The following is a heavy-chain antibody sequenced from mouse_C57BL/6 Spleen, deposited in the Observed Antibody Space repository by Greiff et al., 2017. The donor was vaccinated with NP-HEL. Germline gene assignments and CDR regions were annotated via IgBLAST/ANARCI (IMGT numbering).Heavy chain of an antibody. CDR3: ARAYYRDYYAMDY. J-gene: IGHJ4*01. V-gene: IGHV1-18*01. CDR1: GYTFTDYN. CDR2: INPNNGGT. Sequence: EVQLQQSGPELVKPGASVKIPCKASGYTFTDYNMDWVKQSHGKSLEWIGDINPNNGGTSYNQKFKGKATLTVDKSSSTAYMELRSLTSEDTAVYYCARAYYRDYYAMDYWGQGTSVTVSS. D-gene: IGHD2-14*01.